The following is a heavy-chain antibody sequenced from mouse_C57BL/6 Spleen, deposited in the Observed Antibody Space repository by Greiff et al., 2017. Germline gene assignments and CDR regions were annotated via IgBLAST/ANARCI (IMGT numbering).Heavy chain of an antibody. CDR3: ARGNDYDEWDFDY. CDR1: GYTFTSYW. CDR2: IYPGSGST. V-gene: IGHV1-55*01. D-gene: IGHD2-4*01. Sequence: QVQLQQPGAELVKPGASVKMSCKASGYTFTSYWITWVKQRPGQGLEWIGDIYPGSGSTTSNERFKSKAPLTVDTSASTAYMQLSSLTSEDSAVDYCARGNDYDEWDFDYWGQGTTLTVSS. J-gene: IGHJ2*01.